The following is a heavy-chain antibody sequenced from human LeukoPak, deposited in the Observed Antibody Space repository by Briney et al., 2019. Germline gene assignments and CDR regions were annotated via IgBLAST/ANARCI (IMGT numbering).Heavy chain of an antibody. Sequence: SQTLSLTCTVSGGSISSGDYYWSWIRQPPGNVLEWIGYIYYIGSPYYNPSLKSRVTISVDTSKNQFSLKLSSVTAADTAVYYCASQGYCSGGSCYSPPDYYYYYMDVWGKGTTVTVSS. CDR3: ASQGYCSGGSCYSPPDYYYYYMDV. V-gene: IGHV4-30-4*08. CDR2: IYYIGSP. D-gene: IGHD2-15*01. J-gene: IGHJ6*03. CDR1: GGSISSGDYY.